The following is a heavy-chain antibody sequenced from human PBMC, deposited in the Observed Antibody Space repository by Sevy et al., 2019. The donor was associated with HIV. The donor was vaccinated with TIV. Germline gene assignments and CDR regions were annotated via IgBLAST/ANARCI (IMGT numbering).Heavy chain of an antibody. D-gene: IGHD6-6*01. V-gene: IGHV3-13*01. CDR2: IGTAGDT. Sequence: GGSLRLSCAASGFSFGDYDMHWVRQLSGKGLEWVSSIGTAGDTYYLGSVEGRFTISTENATNSVYLQMRSLRAGDTATYYCVRGSPSRSESLVSSSNADNWYFDLGGRGTRVTVSS. J-gene: IGHJ2*01. CDR1: GFSFGDYD. CDR3: VRGSPSRSESLVSSSNADNWYFDL.